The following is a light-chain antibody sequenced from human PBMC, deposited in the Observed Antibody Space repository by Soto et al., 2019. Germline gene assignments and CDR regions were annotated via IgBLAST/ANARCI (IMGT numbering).Light chain of an antibody. V-gene: IGKV4-1*01. Sequence: DIVMTQSPDFVAVSLGERATINCKSSQSVLYSSNKKNYLGWYQQKPGQAPRLLIYGASTRATSIPVRFSGSGSGTEFTLTITSLQSEDSAVYYCQEYTYWHPIPFGGGTKVDIK. J-gene: IGKJ4*01. CDR1: QSVLYSSNKKNY. CDR3: QEYTYWHPIP. CDR2: GAS.